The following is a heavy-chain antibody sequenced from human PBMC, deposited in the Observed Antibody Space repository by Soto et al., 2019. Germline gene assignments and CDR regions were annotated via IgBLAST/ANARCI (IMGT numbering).Heavy chain of an antibody. D-gene: IGHD3-16*01. CDR3: ARDPMTIWGPGGYGMDV. CDR2: IIPIFGTA. Sequence: QVQLVQSGAEVKKPGSSVKVSCKASGGTFSSYDISWVRQAPGQGLEWMGGIIPIFGTANYAQKFQGRVTITADDSTSTAYMELRSLRSEDTAVYDCARDPMTIWGPGGYGMDVWGQGTTVTVSS. J-gene: IGHJ6*02. CDR1: GGTFSSYD. V-gene: IGHV1-69*12.